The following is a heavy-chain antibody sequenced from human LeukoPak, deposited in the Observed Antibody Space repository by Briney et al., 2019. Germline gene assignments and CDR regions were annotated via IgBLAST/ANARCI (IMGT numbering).Heavy chain of an antibody. V-gene: IGHV1-69*04. D-gene: IGHD3-22*01. J-gene: IGHJ4*02. Sequence: ASVKVSCKASGGTFSSYAISWVRQAPGQGLEWMGRIIPILGIANYAQKFQGRVTITADKSTSTAYMELSSLRSEDTAVYYCARDKLYYYDSSGYKYWGQGTLATVSS. CDR1: GGTFSSYA. CDR2: IIPILGIA. CDR3: ARDKLYYYDSSGYKY.